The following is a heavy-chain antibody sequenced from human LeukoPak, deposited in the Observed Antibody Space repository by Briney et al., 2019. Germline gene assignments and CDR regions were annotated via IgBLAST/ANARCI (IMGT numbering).Heavy chain of an antibody. Sequence: GESLKISCKGSGYNFAGHCIGWVRQMPGKGLEWMGIIYPDDSDTRYSPSFQGQVIISADKSISTAYLQWSSLKASDTAMYYCAARTLSSSWYDWGQGTLVTVSS. V-gene: IGHV5-51*01. CDR1: GYNFAGHC. J-gene: IGHJ4*02. D-gene: IGHD6-13*01. CDR3: AARTLSSSWYD. CDR2: IYPDDSDT.